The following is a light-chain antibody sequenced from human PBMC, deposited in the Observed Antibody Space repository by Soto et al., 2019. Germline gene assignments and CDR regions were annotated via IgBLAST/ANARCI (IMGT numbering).Light chain of an antibody. J-gene: IGLJ3*02. CDR3: ATWDQSLNGVV. CDR2: SNA. Sequence: QSVLVQPPSASGTPGQKVTIFCSGTIFNIASHPVNWYQRLPGTAHKLLIHSNAQRPSVVPDRFSGSKSGTSASLALSGLQSDDEADYYCATWDQSLNGVVFGGGTKVTVL. CDR1: IFNIASHP. V-gene: IGLV1-44*01.